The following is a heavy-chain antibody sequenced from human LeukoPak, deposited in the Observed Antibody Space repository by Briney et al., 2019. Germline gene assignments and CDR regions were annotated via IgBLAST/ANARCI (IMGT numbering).Heavy chain of an antibody. CDR3: ARSASGSYYFDY. CDR1: GGSISSYY. D-gene: IGHD1-26*01. CDR2: IYYSGST. V-gene: IGHV4-59*08. J-gene: IGHJ4*02. Sequence: SETRSLTCTVSGGSISSYYWSWIRQPPGKGLEWIGYIYYSGSTNYNPALKSRVTISVDTSKNQFSLKLSSVTAADTAVYYCARSASGSYYFDYWGQGTLVTVSS.